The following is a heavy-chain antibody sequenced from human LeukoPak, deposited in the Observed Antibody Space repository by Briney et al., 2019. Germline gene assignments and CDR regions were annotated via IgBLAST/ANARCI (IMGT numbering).Heavy chain of an antibody. V-gene: IGHV5-51*01. D-gene: IGHD6-19*01. CDR3: ARRSYSSGPNWFDP. CDR2: IYPGNSDA. Sequence: GESLKISCKGSGYSFSSYWIAWVRQMAGEGLEWMGIIYPGNSDARYSASFESQGIISAGKSISTAYLQWSSLKASDTATYYCARRSYSSGPNWFDPWGQGTLVSVSS. CDR1: GYSFSSYW. J-gene: IGHJ5*02.